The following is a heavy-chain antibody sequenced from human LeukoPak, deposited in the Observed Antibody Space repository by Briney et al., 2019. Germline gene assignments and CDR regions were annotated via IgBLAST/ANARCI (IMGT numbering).Heavy chain of an antibody. J-gene: IGHJ4*02. CDR3: ARSPIYYFDNSGYYN. D-gene: IGHD3-22*01. V-gene: IGHV4-34*01. CDR2: INHSGST. Sequence: PSETLSLTCAVYGGSFSGYYWSWIRQPPGKGLEWMGEINHSGSTNYNPSLKSRVTISVNTSKNQFTLKLTSETAADTAVYYCARSPIYYFDNSGYYNWGQGTLVTVSS. CDR1: GGSFSGYY.